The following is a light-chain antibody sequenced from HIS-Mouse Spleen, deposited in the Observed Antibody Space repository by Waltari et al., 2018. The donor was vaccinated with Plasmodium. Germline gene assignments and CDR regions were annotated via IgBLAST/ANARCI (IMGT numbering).Light chain of an antibody. V-gene: IGKV2-28*01. CDR1: QSLLHSNGYNY. Sequence: IVMTQSPLSLPVTPGEPASISGRSSQSLLHSNGYNYLDWYLQKPGQSPQLLIYLGSNRASGVPDRCSGSGAGTDVTLKISRVEAEDVGVYYCMQALQTPRYTFGQGTKLEIK. CDR2: LGS. CDR3: MQALQTPRYT. J-gene: IGKJ2*01.